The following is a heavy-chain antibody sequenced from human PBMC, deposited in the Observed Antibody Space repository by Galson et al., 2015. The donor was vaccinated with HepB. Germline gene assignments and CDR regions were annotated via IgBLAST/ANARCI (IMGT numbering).Heavy chain of an antibody. CDR2: IYNSGST. J-gene: IGHJ6*02. V-gene: IGHV4-61*03. Sequence: SETLSLTCTVSGGSISSGGYYWSWIRQPPGKGLEWIGYIYNSGSTNYNPSLKSRVAISIDTSNNHFSLKLRSVTAADTAVYYWARGPYSSGGWYWYAMDVWGQGTTVTVSS. CDR3: ARGPYSSGGWYWYAMDV. D-gene: IGHD6-19*01. CDR1: GGSISSGGYY.